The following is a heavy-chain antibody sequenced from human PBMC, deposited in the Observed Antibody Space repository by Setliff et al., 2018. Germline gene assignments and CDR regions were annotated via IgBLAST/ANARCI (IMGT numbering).Heavy chain of an antibody. CDR2: IDPKSGRT. CDR1: GYPFVGYY. V-gene: IGHV1-2*02. Sequence: ASVKVSCKTSGYPFVGYYIYWMRQAPGQGPEWMGWIDPKSGRTKYAVKFQGRVTMTRDTSINTIYMEVSSLTSDDTAMYYCVKQGDLAFDYWGQGTQVTVSS. D-gene: IGHD3-16*01. CDR3: VKQGDLAFDY. J-gene: IGHJ4*02.